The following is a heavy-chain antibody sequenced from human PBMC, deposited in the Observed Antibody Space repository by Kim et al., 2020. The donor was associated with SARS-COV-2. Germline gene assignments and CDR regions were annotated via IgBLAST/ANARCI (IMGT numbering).Heavy chain of an antibody. CDR3: ARGRRFGEFRIDY. CDR2: INHSGST. V-gene: IGHV4-34*01. Sequence: SEILSLTCAVYGGSFSGYYWSWIRQPPGKGLEWIGEINHSGSTNYNPSLKSRVTISVDTSKNQFSLKLSSVTAADTAVYYCARGRRFGEFRIDYWGQGTLVTVSS. J-gene: IGHJ4*02. D-gene: IGHD3-10*01. CDR1: GGSFSGYY.